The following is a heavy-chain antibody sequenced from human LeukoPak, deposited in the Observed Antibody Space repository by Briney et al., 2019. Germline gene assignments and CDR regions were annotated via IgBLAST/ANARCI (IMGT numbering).Heavy chain of an antibody. J-gene: IGHJ4*02. D-gene: IGHD3-9*01. CDR2: MYSSGST. V-gene: IGHV4-59*04. CDR3: ILGGY. Sequence: GSLRLSCAASGFTFSSYAMSWVRQPPGKGLEWIGNMYSSGSTYCNPSLKSRVTISVDTSKNQFSLKLSSVTATDTAVYYCILGGYWGQGTLVTVSS. CDR1: GFTFSSYA.